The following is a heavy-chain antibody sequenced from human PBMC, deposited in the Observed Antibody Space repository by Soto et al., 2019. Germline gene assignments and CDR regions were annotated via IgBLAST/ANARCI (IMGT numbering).Heavy chain of an antibody. D-gene: IGHD3-10*01. Sequence: QVQLVESGGGMIQPGRSLRLSCVASGFTFSNYGMHWVRQAPGKGLEWVAGISYDGGSADYVDSVKGRFTLSRDNSKNTLSLQMISLRPEDTAVYYCAKDFKISGGHYGSLNYYYGMDVWGQGTTVTVSS. CDR1: GFTFSNYG. J-gene: IGHJ6*02. V-gene: IGHV3-30*18. CDR3: AKDFKISGGHYGSLNYYYGMDV. CDR2: ISYDGGSA.